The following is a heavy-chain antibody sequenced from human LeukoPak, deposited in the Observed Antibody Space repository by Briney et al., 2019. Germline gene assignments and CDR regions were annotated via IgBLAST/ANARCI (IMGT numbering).Heavy chain of an antibody. CDR1: GFTFDDYA. J-gene: IGHJ6*02. CDR2: ISWNSGSI. V-gene: IGHV3-9*01. D-gene: IGHD2-2*01. Sequence: GGSLRLSCAASGFTFDDYAMHWVRQAPGKGLEWVSGISWNSGSIGYADSVKGRFTISRDNAKNSLYLQMNSLRAEDTALYYCATGDISSTRHYYYGMDVWGQGTTVTVSS. CDR3: ATGDISSTRHYYYGMDV.